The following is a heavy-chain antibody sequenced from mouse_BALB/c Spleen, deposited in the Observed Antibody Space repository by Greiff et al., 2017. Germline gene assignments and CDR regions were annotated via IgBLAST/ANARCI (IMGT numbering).Heavy chain of an antibody. D-gene: IGHD2-4*01. CDR1: GYSITSDYA. CDR3: ARRFYDYDDY. J-gene: IGHJ2*01. CDR2: ISYSGST. V-gene: IGHV3-2*02. Sequence: DVKVEESGPGLVKPSQSLSLTCTVTGYSITSDYAWNWIRQFPGNKLEWMGYISYSGSTSYNPSLKSRISITRDTSKNQFFLQLNSVTTEDTATYYCARRFYDYDDYWGQGTTLTVSS.